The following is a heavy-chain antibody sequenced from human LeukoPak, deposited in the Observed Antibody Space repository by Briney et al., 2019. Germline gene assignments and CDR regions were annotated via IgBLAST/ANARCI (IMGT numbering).Heavy chain of an antibody. CDR1: GFNFGIYG. Sequence: GTSLRLSCTASGFNFGIYGMHWVRQAPGKGLEWVAVMWDDGTNEYYVESVKGRSTISRDNAKNSPYLQMNSLRAEDTAVYYCARDYGRWDAFDIWGQGTMVTVSS. CDR2: MWDDGTNE. V-gene: IGHV3-33*01. CDR3: ARDYGRWDAFDI. D-gene: IGHD5-24*01. J-gene: IGHJ3*02.